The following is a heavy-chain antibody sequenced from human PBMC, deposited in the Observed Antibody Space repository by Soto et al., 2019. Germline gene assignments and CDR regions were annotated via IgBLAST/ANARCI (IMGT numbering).Heavy chain of an antibody. CDR1: GFTFSNFS. J-gene: IGHJ6*03. CDR3: AKDMTRYYYYMDV. V-gene: IGHV3-48*04. CDR2: ISSSSSTI. Sequence: PCGSLRLSCAASGFTFSNFSMNWVRQAPGKGLEWVSYISSSSSTICYADSVKGRFTISRDNAKNSLYLQMNSLRAEDTALYYCAKDMTRYYYYMDVWGKGTTVTVSS. D-gene: IGHD3-16*01.